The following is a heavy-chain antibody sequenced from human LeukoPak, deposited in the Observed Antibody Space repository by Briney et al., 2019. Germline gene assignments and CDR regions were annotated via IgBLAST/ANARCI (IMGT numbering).Heavy chain of an antibody. CDR2: IRSKANNYAT. V-gene: IGHV3-73*01. CDR3: TRGPDGYYFDY. J-gene: IGHJ4*02. CDR1: GFTFSGSA. D-gene: IGHD5-24*01. Sequence: GGSLRLSCAASGFTFSGSAIHWVRQASGKGLEWVGRIRSKANNYATAYAASVKGRFTISRDDPKNTAYLQMNSLKTEDTAVFYCTRGPDGYYFDYWGQGTLVTVSS.